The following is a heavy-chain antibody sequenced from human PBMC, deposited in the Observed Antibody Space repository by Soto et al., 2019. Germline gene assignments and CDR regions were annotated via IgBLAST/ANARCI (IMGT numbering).Heavy chain of an antibody. CDR3: ERGDYGDYLWFDP. Sequence: QVQLVQSGAEVKKPGASVKVSCKASGYTFTSYGISWLRQAPGQGLEWMGWISTYNGNTKYVPKVQGRVTMTTDTSTSTAYMAVRSLRSDDTAVYYCERGDYGDYLWFDPWGQGTLVNVSS. J-gene: IGHJ5*02. CDR2: ISTYNGNT. V-gene: IGHV1-18*01. D-gene: IGHD4-17*01. CDR1: GYTFTSYG.